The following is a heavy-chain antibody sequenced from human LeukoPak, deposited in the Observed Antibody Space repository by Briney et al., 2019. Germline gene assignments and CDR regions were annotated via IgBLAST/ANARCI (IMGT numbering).Heavy chain of an antibody. D-gene: IGHD4-23*01. V-gene: IGHV4-31*03. CDR2: IYYSGST. J-gene: IGHJ4*02. CDR1: GGSINSGGYY. CDR3: ARVAYCGNVYFDS. Sequence: SQTLSLTCTVSGGSINSGGYYWSWIRQHPGKGLEWIAYIYYSGSTYYNPSLKSRVTISIDTSKNQFSLKVSSVTAADTAIYYCARVAYCGNVYFDSWGQGTLATVSS.